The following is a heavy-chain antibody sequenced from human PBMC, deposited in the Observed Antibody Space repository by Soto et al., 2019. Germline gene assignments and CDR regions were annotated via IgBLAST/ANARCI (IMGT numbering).Heavy chain of an antibody. CDR1: GYTFTSYA. Sequence: GASVKVSCKASGYTFTSYAMHWVRQVPGQRLEWMGWINAGNGNTKYSQKFQGRVTITRDTSASTAYMELSSLRSEDTAVYYCARDPYCSGGSCYSVGMDVWGQGTTVTVSS. J-gene: IGHJ6*02. CDR3: ARDPYCSGGSCYSVGMDV. D-gene: IGHD2-15*01. V-gene: IGHV1-3*01. CDR2: INAGNGNT.